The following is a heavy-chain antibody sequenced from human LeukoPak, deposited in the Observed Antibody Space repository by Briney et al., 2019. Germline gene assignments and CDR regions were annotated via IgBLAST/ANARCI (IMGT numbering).Heavy chain of an antibody. CDR3: ADPGVGY. J-gene: IGHJ4*02. V-gene: IGHV3-7*01. Sequence: GGSLRLSCAASGFTFSSYWMSWVRQAPGKGLEWVANIKQNGSEETYVDSVKGRFIISRDNAKNSLYLQMNSLRAEDTAVYYCADPGVGYWGQGTLVTVSS. D-gene: IGHD2-8*01. CDR1: GFTFSSYW. CDR2: IKQNGSEE.